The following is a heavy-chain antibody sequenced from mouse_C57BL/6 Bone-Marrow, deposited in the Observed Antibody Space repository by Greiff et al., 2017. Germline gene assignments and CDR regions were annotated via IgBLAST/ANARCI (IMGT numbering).Heavy chain of an antibody. CDR2: IFPGSGST. V-gene: IGHV1-75*01. CDR1: GYTFTDYY. Sequence: QVQLKQSGPELVKPGASVKISCKASGYTFTDYYINWVKQRPGQGLEWIGWIFPGSGSTYYNEKFKGKATLTVDKSSSTAYMLLSSLTSEDSAVYFCARSQHYYYGSSYGFAYWGQGTLVTVSA. J-gene: IGHJ3*01. D-gene: IGHD1-1*01. CDR3: ARSQHYYYGSSYGFAY.